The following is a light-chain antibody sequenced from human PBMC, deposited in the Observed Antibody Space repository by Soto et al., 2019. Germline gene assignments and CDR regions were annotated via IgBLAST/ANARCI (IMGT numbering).Light chain of an antibody. V-gene: IGLV2-23*02. CDR2: EVS. CDR1: SSDVGSYHL. Sequence: QSVLTQPASVSGSPGQSITISCTGTSSDVGSYHLVSWYQQHPGKAPKLMIYEVSKRPSGVSNRFSGSKSGNTASLTISGLQAEDEADYYCCSYAGSSTLVFGGGTKVTVL. J-gene: IGLJ2*01. CDR3: CSYAGSSTLV.